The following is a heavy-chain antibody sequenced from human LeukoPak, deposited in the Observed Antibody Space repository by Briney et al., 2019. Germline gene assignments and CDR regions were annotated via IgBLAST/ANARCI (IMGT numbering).Heavy chain of an antibody. CDR3: ATPYSSSDYYYYYYMDV. CDR2: PSGGST. Sequence: PSGGSTSYAQKFQGRVTMTRDTSTSTVYMELSSLRSEDTAVYYCATPYSSSDYYYYYYMDVWGKGTTVTVSS. V-gene: IGHV1-46*01. J-gene: IGHJ6*03. D-gene: IGHD6-6*01.